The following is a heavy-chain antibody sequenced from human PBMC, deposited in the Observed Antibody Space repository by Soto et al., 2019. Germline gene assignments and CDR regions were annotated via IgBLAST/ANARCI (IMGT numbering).Heavy chain of an antibody. CDR1: GFTFSSYA. V-gene: IGHV3-23*01. D-gene: IGHD3-10*01. CDR2: ISGSGGST. CDR3: AKDVTMVPENWFDP. J-gene: IGHJ5*02. Sequence: GGSLRLSCAASGFTFSSYAMSWVRQAQGKGLEWVSAISGSGGSTYYADSVKGRFTISRDNSKNTLYLQMNSLRAEDTAVYYCAKDVTMVPENWFDPWGQGTLVTVSS.